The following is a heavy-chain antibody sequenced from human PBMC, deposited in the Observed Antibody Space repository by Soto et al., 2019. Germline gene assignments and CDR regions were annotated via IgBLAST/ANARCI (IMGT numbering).Heavy chain of an antibody. V-gene: IGHV1-69*06. J-gene: IGHJ6*02. D-gene: IGHD3-3*01. CDR1: GGTFSSYA. CDR3: ARVATYYDFWSGYYARDYYYGMDV. Sequence: SVKVSCKASGGTFSSYAISWVRQAPGQGLEWMGGIIPTFGTANYAQKFQGRVTITADKSTSTAYMELSSLRSEDTAVYYCARVATYYDFWSGYYARDYYYGMDVWGQGTTVTVSS. CDR2: IIPTFGTA.